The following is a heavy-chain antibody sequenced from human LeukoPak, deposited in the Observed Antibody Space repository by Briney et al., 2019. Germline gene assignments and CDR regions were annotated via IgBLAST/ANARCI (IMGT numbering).Heavy chain of an antibody. CDR1: GYTFTSYD. CDR3: AREGDDYGDYGWFDP. CDR2: MNPNSGNT. V-gene: IGHV1-8*01. D-gene: IGHD4-17*01. Sequence: ASVKVSCKASGYTFTSYDINWVRQATGQGLEWMGWMNPNSGNTGYAQKFQGRVTMTRNTSISTAYMELSSLRSEDAAVYYCAREGDDYGDYGWFDPWGQGTLVTVSS. J-gene: IGHJ5*02.